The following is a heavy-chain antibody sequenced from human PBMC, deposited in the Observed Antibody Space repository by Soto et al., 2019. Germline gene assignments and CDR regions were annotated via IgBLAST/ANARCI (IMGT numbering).Heavy chain of an antibody. J-gene: IGHJ3*02. D-gene: IGHD3-10*01. V-gene: IGHV4-4*07. Sequence: SETLSLTCTVSGGSISSYYWSWIRQPAGKGLEWIGRIYTSGSTNYNPSLKSRVTMSVGTSKNQFSLKLSSVTAADTAVYYCARGWEGKAVRGVMRAFDIWGQGTTVTVS. CDR1: GGSISSYY. CDR2: IYTSGST. CDR3: ARGWEGKAVRGVMRAFDI.